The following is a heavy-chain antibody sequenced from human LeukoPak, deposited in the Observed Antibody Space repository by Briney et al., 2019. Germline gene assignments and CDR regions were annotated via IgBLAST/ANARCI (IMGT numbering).Heavy chain of an antibody. J-gene: IGHJ5*02. CDR2: MNPNSGNT. D-gene: IGHD3-3*01. CDR1: GYTFTSYD. CDR3: ARGRGIFGVVFNWFDP. V-gene: IGHV1-8*01. Sequence: ASVKVSCKASGYTFTSYDINWVRQATGQELEWMGWMNPNSGNTGYAQKFQGRVTMTRNTSISTAYMELSSLRSEDTAVYYCARGRGIFGVVFNWFDPWGQGTLVTVSS.